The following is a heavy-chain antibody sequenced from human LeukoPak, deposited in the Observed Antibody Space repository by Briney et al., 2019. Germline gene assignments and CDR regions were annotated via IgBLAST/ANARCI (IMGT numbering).Heavy chain of an antibody. CDR1: GFTFSSYG. CDR2: IWPDATRI. Sequence: GGSLRLSCAGSGFTFSSYGMHWVRQAPGKGLEWVAFIWPDATRIHNAEHLKDRFTISRDNSKSMVYLKLNGLRPDDTAMYYCARDGAHREVDSWGQGTQVRVSS. D-gene: IGHD3-16*01. J-gene: IGHJ5*01. V-gene: IGHV3-33*01. CDR3: ARDGAHREVDS.